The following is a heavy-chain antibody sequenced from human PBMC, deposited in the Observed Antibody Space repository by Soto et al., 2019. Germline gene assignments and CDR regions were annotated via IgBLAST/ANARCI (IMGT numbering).Heavy chain of an antibody. CDR2: IKSKTDGGTT. J-gene: IGHJ4*02. D-gene: IGHD4-17*01. CDR1: GFSFSNVW. V-gene: IGHV3-15*01. CDR3: SFQASTTVTMFEY. Sequence: EVQLVESGGGLVKPGGSLRLSCAASGFSFSNVWMSWVRQAPGKGLEWVGRIKSKTDGGTTDYAAPVKGRFTISRDDSKTTLYLPMNSLKTEDTAVYYCSFQASTTVTMFEYWGQGTLVTVSS.